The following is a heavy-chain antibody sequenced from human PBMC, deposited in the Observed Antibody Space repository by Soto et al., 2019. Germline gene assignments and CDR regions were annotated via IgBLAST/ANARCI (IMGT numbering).Heavy chain of an antibody. CDR3: TTDIVVVPAAMRGGDNY. CDR1: GFTFSNAW. V-gene: IGHV3-15*07. CDR2: IKSKTDGGTT. D-gene: IGHD2-2*01. Sequence: PGGSLRLSCAASGFTFSNAWMNWVRQAPGKGLEWVGRIKSKTDGGTTDYAAPVKGRFTISRDDSKNTLYLQMNSLKTEDTAVYYCTTDIVVVPAAMRGGDNYWGQGTLVTVSS. J-gene: IGHJ4*02.